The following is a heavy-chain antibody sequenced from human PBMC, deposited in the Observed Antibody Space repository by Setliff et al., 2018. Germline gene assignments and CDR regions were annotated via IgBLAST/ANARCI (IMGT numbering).Heavy chain of an antibody. CDR2: ISAYSDDT. CDR3: AYDSSGYYPGY. J-gene: IGHJ4*02. D-gene: IGHD3-22*01. V-gene: IGHV1-18*01. Sequence: ASVKVSCKASGHTFITFGISWVRQAPGQGLEWMGWISAYSDDTKYAEKFQGRVTMTMDTSTGTEYMELRSLRSDDTAVYICAYDSSGYYPGYWGQGTLVTVSS. CDR1: GHTFITFG.